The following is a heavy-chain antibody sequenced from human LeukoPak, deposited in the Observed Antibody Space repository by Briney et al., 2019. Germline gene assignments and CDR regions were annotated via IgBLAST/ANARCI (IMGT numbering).Heavy chain of an antibody. Sequence: GESLKISCKTSGYTFTNYWIAWVRQMPGKGVEWVGMIYPDDSDTRHSPSYQGQRTISTDKSISTAYQQESSLKASDAAMYYCARRGSSAYYYVCDYWRQGALVTVP. J-gene: IGHJ4*02. CDR2: IYPDDSDT. D-gene: IGHD3-22*01. CDR1: GYTFTNYW. V-gene: IGHV5-51*01. CDR3: ARRGSSAYYYVCDY.